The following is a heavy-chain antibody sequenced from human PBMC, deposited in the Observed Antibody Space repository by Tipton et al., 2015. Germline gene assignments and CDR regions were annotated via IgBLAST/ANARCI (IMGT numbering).Heavy chain of an antibody. CDR2: ISYDGNT. D-gene: IGHD1-1*01. CDR1: GTSVGIGAYY. Sequence: TLSLTCTVSGTSVGIGAYYWTWIRQHAGKGLEWIGCISYDGNTYYSPSLKSRVSISVDTSKNQFSLKVSSVTAADTAVYYCARETRDHDPFGRMYYGEDVWGQGTTVTVSS. CDR3: ARETRDHDPFGRMYYGEDV. V-gene: IGHV4-31*03. J-gene: IGHJ6*02.